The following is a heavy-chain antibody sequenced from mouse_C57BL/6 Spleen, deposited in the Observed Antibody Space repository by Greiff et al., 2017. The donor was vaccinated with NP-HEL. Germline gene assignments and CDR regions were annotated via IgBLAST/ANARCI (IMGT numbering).Heavy chain of an antibody. CDR1: GFNIKDDY. V-gene: IGHV14-4*01. Sequence: VQLQQSGAELVRPGASVKLSCTASGFNIKDDYMHWVKQRPEQGLEWIGWIDPENGDTEYASKFQGKATITADTSSNTAYLQLSSLTSEDTAVYYCTGSNHWYFDVWGTGTTVTVSS. CDR3: TGSNHWYFDV. J-gene: IGHJ1*03. CDR2: IDPENGDT. D-gene: IGHD2-5*01.